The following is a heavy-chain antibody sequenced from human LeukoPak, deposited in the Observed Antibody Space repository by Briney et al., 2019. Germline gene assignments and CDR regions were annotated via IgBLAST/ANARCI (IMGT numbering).Heavy chain of an antibody. V-gene: IGHV4-31*03. CDR1: GGSISSGGYY. CDR3: ARTLLGDGAFDI. J-gene: IGHJ3*02. CDR2: IYYGGST. Sequence: SQTLSLTCTVSGGSISSGGYYWSWIRQHPGRGLEWIVYIYYGGSTYYNPSLKSRITISVDTSKNQFSLKLSSVTAADTAVYYCARTLLGDGAFDIWGQGTMVTVSS. D-gene: IGHD3-10*01.